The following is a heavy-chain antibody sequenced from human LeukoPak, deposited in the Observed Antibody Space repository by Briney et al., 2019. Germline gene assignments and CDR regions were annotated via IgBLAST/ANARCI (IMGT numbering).Heavy chain of an antibody. Sequence: PSETLSLTCTVSGGSISSGSYYWSWIRQPAGKGLEWIGRIYTSGSTNYNPSLKSRVTISVDTSKNQFSLKLSSVTAADTAVYYCARGPWGAVAGTWGYYYMDVWGKGTTVTVSS. J-gene: IGHJ6*03. V-gene: IGHV4-61*02. D-gene: IGHD6-19*01. CDR3: ARGPWGAVAGTWGYYYMDV. CDR1: GGSISSGSYY. CDR2: IYTSGST.